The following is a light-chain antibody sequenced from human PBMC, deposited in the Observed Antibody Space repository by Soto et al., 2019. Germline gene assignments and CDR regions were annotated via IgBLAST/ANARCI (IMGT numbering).Light chain of an antibody. Sequence: EIVLTQSPATLSLSPGVRATLSCRASQSVSSYLAWYQQKPGQAPRLLIYDASNTATGITARFSGSGSGTDFTHAISSLEPADFAVYYCQQRSNWPFVYTFGQGTKMEIK. CDR3: QQRSNWPFVYT. CDR1: QSVSSY. J-gene: IGKJ2*01. CDR2: DAS. V-gene: IGKV3-11*01.